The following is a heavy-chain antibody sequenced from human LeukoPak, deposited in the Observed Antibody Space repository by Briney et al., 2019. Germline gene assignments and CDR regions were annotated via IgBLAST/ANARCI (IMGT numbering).Heavy chain of an antibody. V-gene: IGHV3-23*01. J-gene: IGHJ6*03. Sequence: GGSLRLSCAASGLTFSSHGMSWVRQAPGKGLAWVAVISGSGRNTYYADSVKGRFTISRDNSNNTLYLQMSSLGAGDAAVYYCAKSIEGVARGTHCYYSYMDVWGKGTTVTVSS. D-gene: IGHD5-12*01. CDR3: AKSIEGVARGTHCYYSYMDV. CDR2: ISGSGRNT. CDR1: GLTFSSHG.